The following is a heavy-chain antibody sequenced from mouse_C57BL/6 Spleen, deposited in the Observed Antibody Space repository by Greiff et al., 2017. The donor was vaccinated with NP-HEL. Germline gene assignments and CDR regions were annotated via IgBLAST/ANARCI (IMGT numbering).Heavy chain of an antibody. CDR3: ASSCITTVVEPYYFDY. J-gene: IGHJ2*01. D-gene: IGHD1-1*01. V-gene: IGHV1-39*01. CDR1: GYSFTAYN. CDR2: INPNYGTT. Sequence: EVQLQQSGPELVKPGASVKISCKASGYSFTAYNMNWVKQSTGKSLEWIGVINPNYGTTSYNQKFKGKATLTVDQSSSTAYMQLNSLTSEDSAVYYCASSCITTVVEPYYFDYWGQGTTLTVSS.